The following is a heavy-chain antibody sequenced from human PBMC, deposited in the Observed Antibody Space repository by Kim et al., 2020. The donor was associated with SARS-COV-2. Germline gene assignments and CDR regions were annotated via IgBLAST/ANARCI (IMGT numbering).Heavy chain of an antibody. D-gene: IGHD5-12*01. CDR1: GRSFSGYY. CDR2: INHSGST. V-gene: IGHV4-34*01. J-gene: IGHJ5*02. Sequence: SETLSLTCAVYGRSFSGYYWSWLRQPPGKGLEWIGEINHSGSTNYNPSLKSRVTISVDTSKNQFSLKLNSVTAADTAVYYCARGLRDSGYERHNWFDPWGQGTLVTVSS. CDR3: ARGLRDSGYERHNWFDP.